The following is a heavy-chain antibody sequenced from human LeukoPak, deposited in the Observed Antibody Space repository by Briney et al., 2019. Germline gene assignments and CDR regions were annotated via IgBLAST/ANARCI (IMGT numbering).Heavy chain of an antibody. Sequence: GGSLRLSCAASGFTFKNFWMHWVRQAPGKGLVGVSRINSDGSGTSYADSVKGRFTISRDNAKNTLYLQMTSLRVEDTAVYYCASGFPVAAADWYFDLWGRGTLVTVSS. CDR2: INSDGSGT. V-gene: IGHV3-74*01. J-gene: IGHJ2*01. CDR1: GFTFKNFW. D-gene: IGHD2-21*01. CDR3: ASGFPVAAADWYFDL.